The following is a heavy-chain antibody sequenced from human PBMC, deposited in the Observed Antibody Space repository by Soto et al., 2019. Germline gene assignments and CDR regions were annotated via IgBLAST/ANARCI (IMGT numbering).Heavy chain of an antibody. CDR1: GGSISSSSYY. V-gene: IGHV4-39*01. Sequence: SETLSLTCTVSGGSISSSSYYWGWIRQPPGKGLEWIGSIYYSGSTYYNPSLKSRVTISVDTSKNQFSLKLSSVTAADTAVYYCARHRDDSSGYRFGWFDPWGQGTLVTVSS. D-gene: IGHD3-22*01. CDR2: IYYSGST. CDR3: ARHRDDSSGYRFGWFDP. J-gene: IGHJ5*02.